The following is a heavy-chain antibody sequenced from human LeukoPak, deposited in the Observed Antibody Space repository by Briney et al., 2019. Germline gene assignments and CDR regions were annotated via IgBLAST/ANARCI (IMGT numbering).Heavy chain of an antibody. CDR1: GYSFTSYW. CDR3: ARSIAAAGNTFDY. Sequence: GESLKISCKGSGYSFTSYWIGWVRQMPGKGLEWMGIIYPGDSDTRYSPSFQGQVTISADKPISTAYLQWSSLKASDTAMYYCARSIAAAGNTFDYWGQGTLVTVSS. J-gene: IGHJ4*02. D-gene: IGHD6-13*01. V-gene: IGHV5-51*04. CDR2: IYPGDSDT.